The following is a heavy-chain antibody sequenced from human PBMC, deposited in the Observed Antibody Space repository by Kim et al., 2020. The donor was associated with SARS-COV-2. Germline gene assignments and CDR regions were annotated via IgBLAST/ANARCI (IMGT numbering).Heavy chain of an antibody. CDR3: SKGVATIYFDY. D-gene: IGHD5-12*01. CDR2: IYTGGETT. V-gene: IGHV3-23*03. CDR1: GFTFSFYP. J-gene: IGHJ4*02. Sequence: GGSLRLSCAASGFTFSFYPMGWVRQAPGRGLEWVSDIYTGGETTHYAEYVMGRFFAFSRDYNNTLLLLMNNLRGEDTATYYCSKGVATIYFDYWGLGSLV.